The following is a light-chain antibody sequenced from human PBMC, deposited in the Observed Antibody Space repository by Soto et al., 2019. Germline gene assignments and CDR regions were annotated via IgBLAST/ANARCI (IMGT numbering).Light chain of an antibody. CDR1: QSVSSSY. V-gene: IGKV3-20*01. J-gene: IGKJ5*01. CDR3: QQSSSSPIT. Sequence: ETVLTQSPARLSLSPGERATLSCRASQSVSSSYLAWYQQKSGQVPRLLMYAASSRATGIPDRFSGSGSGTDFTLTISRLEAEDFAVYYCQQSSSSPITVGQGTRLEIK. CDR2: AAS.